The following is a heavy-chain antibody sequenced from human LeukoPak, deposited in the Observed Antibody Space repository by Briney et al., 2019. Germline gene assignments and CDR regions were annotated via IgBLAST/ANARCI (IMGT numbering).Heavy chain of an antibody. J-gene: IGHJ3*01. Sequence: GGSLRLSCAASGFTSSSYEMNWVRQAPGKGLEWVSYISSSGSTIYYADSVKGRFTISRDNAKNSLYLQMNSLRAEDTAVYYCARAPYDPPTYLNWGQGTMVTVSS. CDR2: ISSSGSTI. V-gene: IGHV3-48*03. CDR3: ARAPYDPPTYLN. CDR1: GFTSSSYE. D-gene: IGHD3-22*01.